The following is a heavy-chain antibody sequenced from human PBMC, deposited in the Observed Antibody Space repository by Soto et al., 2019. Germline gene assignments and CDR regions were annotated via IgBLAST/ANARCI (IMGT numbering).Heavy chain of an antibody. D-gene: IGHD2-15*01. V-gene: IGHV4-39*01. Sequence: SETLCLTCTVSGGSISSSGYYWGWIRQPPGKGLEWIGSIYYSGSTYYNPSLKSRVTISVDTSKNQFSLKLSSVTAADTAVYYCARQDEREVVVVAATDSDYWGQGTLVTVSS. J-gene: IGHJ4*02. CDR3: ARQDEREVVVVAATDSDY. CDR1: GGSISSSGYY. CDR2: IYYSGST.